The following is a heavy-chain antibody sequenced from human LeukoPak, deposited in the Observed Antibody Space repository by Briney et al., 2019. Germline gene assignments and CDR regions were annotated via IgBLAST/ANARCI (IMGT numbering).Heavy chain of an antibody. CDR2: ISYDGSNK. Sequence: GGSLRLSCAASGFTFSSYAMHWVRQAPGKGLEWVAVISYDGSNKYYADSVKGRFTISRDNSKNTLYLQMNSLRAEDTAVYYCARDLLPRAYYYDSSGYAHWGQGTLVTVSS. D-gene: IGHD3-22*01. J-gene: IGHJ4*02. CDR3: ARDLLPRAYYYDSSGYAH. CDR1: GFTFSSYA. V-gene: IGHV3-30-3*01.